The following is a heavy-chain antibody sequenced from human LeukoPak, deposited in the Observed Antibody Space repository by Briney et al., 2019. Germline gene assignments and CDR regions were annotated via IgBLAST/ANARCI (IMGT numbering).Heavy chain of an antibody. V-gene: IGHV1-69*04. Sequence: ASVKVSCKASGGTFSSYAISWVRQAPGQGLEWMGRIIPILGIANYAQKFQGRVTITADKSTSTAYMELSSLRSEDTAVYYCARLMMVRGVMRWFDPWGQGTLVTVSS. D-gene: IGHD3-10*01. CDR3: ARLMMVRGVMRWFDP. CDR1: GGTFSSYA. CDR2: IIPILGIA. J-gene: IGHJ5*02.